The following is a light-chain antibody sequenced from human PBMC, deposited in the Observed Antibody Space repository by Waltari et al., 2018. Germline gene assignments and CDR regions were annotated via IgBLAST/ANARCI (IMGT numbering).Light chain of an antibody. CDR1: SSNIGAGFA. CDR2: DNR. Sequence: QSVLTQPPSVSGAPGQRVTLSCTGSSSNIGAGFAVHWFQQLPGRAPKLLIYDNRNRPSGVPDRFSGSKSGTSASLAIAGLQAEDESDYYCQSYDTSLSVGVFGGGTKLTVL. V-gene: IGLV1-40*01. J-gene: IGLJ3*02. CDR3: QSYDTSLSVGV.